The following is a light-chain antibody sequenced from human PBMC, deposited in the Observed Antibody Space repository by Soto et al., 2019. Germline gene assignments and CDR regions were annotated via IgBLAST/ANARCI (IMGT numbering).Light chain of an antibody. V-gene: IGKV1-9*01. CDR3: QHLYGVPTT. CDR2: AAS. J-gene: IGKJ5*01. Sequence: DIQLTQSPSFLSASVGDRVTITCRASQGISSYLAWYQQKPGKSPTLLIYAASTLQGGVPSRFCGSGSGTAFTLTTSSRQPDDVATFYCQHLYGVPTTFGQGTRLEIK. CDR1: QGISSY.